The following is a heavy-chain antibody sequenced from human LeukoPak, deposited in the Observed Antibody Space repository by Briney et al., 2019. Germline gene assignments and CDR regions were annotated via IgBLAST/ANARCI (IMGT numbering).Heavy chain of an antibody. Sequence: GGSLRLSCAASGFTFSSYEMNWVRQAPGKGLEWVSYISSSGSTIYYADSVKGRFTISRDNAKNSLYLQMNSLRAEDTALYYCARGYSSSWYDVGGADFDYWGQGTLVTVSS. CDR3: ARGYSSSWYDVGGADFDY. CDR1: GFTFSSYE. V-gene: IGHV3-48*03. CDR2: ISSSGSTI. D-gene: IGHD6-13*01. J-gene: IGHJ4*02.